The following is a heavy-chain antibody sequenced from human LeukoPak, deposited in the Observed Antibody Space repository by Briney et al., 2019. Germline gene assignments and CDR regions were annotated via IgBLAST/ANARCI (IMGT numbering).Heavy chain of an antibody. D-gene: IGHD2-2*02. CDR1: GGSFSGYY. V-gene: IGHV4-34*01. CDR3: ARGSAVPAAIWNWCNP. CDR2: INHSGST. Sequence: PSETLSLTCAVYGGSFSGYYWSWIRQPPGKGLEWVGEINHSGSTNYNPSLKSRVTISVDTSKNQFSLKLSSVTAADTAVYYCARGSAVPAAIWNWCNPWGQGTLVTVSS. J-gene: IGHJ5*02.